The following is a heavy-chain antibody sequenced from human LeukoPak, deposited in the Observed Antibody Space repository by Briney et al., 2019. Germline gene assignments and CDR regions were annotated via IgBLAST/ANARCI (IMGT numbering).Heavy chain of an antibody. J-gene: IGHJ6*02. CDR1: GGTFSSYA. D-gene: IGHD3-9*01. CDR3: ARGTGYDILTGDYYYYYGMDV. Sequence: SVKVSCKASGGTFSSYAISWVRQAPGQGLEWMGRIIPILGIANYAQKFQGRVTITADKSTSTAYMELSSLRSEDTAVYYCARGTGYDILTGDYYYYYGMDVWGQGTTVTVSS. CDR2: IIPILGIA. V-gene: IGHV1-69*04.